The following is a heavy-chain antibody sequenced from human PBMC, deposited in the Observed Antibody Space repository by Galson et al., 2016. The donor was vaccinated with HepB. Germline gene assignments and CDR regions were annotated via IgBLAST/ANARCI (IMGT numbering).Heavy chain of an antibody. D-gene: IGHD3-16*02. CDR3: ARIVIVAGIYAFDM. V-gene: IGHV1-8*01. CDR1: GYSFISYD. Sequence: SVKVSCKASGYSFISYDINWVRQATGQGLEWMGWMNPNSGNTGYAQKFKGRVTMTRNTSISTAYMELSSLRSEDTATYYCARIVIVAGIYAFDMWGQGTTVTVSS. J-gene: IGHJ3*02. CDR2: MNPNSGNT.